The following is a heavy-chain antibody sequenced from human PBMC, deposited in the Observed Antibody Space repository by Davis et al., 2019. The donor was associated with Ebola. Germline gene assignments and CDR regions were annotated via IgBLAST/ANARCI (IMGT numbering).Heavy chain of an antibody. CDR3: AKRRGMDV. V-gene: IGHV3-7*01. CDR2: IKQDGSEK. J-gene: IGHJ6*02. CDR1: GFTFSSYW. Sequence: GESLKISCAASGFTFSSYWMSWVRQAPGKGLEWVANIKQDGSEKYYVDSVKGRFTISRDNAKNSLYLQMNSLRAEDTAAYYCAKRRGMDVWGQGTTVTVSS.